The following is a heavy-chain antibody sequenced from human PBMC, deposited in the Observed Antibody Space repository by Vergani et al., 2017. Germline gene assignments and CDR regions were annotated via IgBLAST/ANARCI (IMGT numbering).Heavy chain of an antibody. D-gene: IGHD3-10*01. CDR1: GFTFSIYW. CDR3: AASGGHGY. V-gene: IGHV3-7*03. J-gene: IGHJ4*02. CDR2: IKQDGSEK. Sequence: EVQLVESGGGLVQPGRSLRLSCAASGFTFSIYWMSWVRQAPGKGLEWVANIKQDGSEKYYVDSVKGRFTISRDNAKNSLYLQMNSLRAEDTAVYYCAASGGHGYWGQGTLVTVSS.